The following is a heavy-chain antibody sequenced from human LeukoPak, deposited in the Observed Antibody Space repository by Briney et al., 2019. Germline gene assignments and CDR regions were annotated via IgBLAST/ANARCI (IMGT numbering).Heavy chain of an antibody. CDR3: ARWCGSTHARYFDL. CDR2: IYYSGST. V-gene: IGHV4-59*12. Sequence: PSETLSLTCTVSGGSMRNSYWSWIRQPPRKGLEWIGYIYYSGSTNYSPSLKSRVTISVDTSKNQFSLKLSSVTAADTAVYYCARWCGSTHARYFDLWGRGTLVTVSS. CDR1: GGSMRNSY. J-gene: IGHJ2*01. D-gene: IGHD1-26*01.